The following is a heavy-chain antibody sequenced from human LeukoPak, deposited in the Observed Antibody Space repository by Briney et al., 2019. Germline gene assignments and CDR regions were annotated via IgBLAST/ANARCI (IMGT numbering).Heavy chain of an antibody. Sequence: ASVKVSCKASGYTFTSYDINWVRQATGQGREWMGWMNPNSGNTGYAQKFQGRVTMTRSTSISTAYMELSNLRFEDTAVYYCTRSVRNGHIDYWGQGTLVTVSS. V-gene: IGHV1-8*01. D-gene: IGHD2-21*01. CDR2: MNPNSGNT. CDR1: GYTFTSYD. J-gene: IGHJ4*02. CDR3: TRSVRNGHIDY.